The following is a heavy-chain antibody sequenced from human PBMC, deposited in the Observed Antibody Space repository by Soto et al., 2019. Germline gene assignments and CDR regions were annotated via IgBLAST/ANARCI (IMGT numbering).Heavy chain of an antibody. Sequence: GGSLTLSCAPSGFTFISYAIQCVRQAPCKGLEYVSAISSNGGSTYYANSVKGRFTISRDNSKNTLYLQMGSLRAEDMAVYYCARVATMVRGADRYYYYYYMDVWGKGT. CDR1: GFTFISYA. CDR2: ISSNGGST. D-gene: IGHD3-10*01. V-gene: IGHV3-64*01. CDR3: ARVATMVRGADRYYYYYYMDV. J-gene: IGHJ6*03.